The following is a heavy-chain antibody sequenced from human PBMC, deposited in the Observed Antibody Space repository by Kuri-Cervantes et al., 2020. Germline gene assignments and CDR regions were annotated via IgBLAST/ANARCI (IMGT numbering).Heavy chain of an antibody. V-gene: IGHV1-2*02. CDR1: GYTFTGYC. J-gene: IGHJ4*02. D-gene: IGHD2-21*02. CDR3: ARGVVVTDLRGFYYFDY. Sequence: ASVKVSCKASGYTFTGYCMHWVQQAPGQGLEWMGWINPNSGGTNYAQKLQGRVTMTTDTSTSTAYMELRSLRSDDTAVYYCARGVVVTDLRGFYYFDYWGQGTLVTVSS. CDR2: INPNSGGT.